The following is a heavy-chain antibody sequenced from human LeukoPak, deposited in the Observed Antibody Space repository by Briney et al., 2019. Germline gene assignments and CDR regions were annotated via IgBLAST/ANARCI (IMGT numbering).Heavy chain of an antibody. CDR3: ARHLAGYSSSIMT. J-gene: IGHJ5*02. D-gene: IGHD6-13*01. CDR2: IYPGDSDI. Sequence: GESLKISCKGSGYSFTSYWIGWVRQMPGKGLEWMGIIYPGDSDIRYSPSFQGQVTISADKSISTAYLQWSSLKASDTAMYYCARHLAGYSSSIMTWGQGTLVTVSS. CDR1: GYSFTSYW. V-gene: IGHV5-51*01.